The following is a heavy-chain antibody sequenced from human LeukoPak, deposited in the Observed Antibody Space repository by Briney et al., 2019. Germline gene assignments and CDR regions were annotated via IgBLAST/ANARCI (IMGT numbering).Heavy chain of an antibody. D-gene: IGHD3-3*01. CDR3: ARVAVTIYLAPLGY. J-gene: IGHJ4*02. CDR2: INPNSGGT. V-gene: IGHV1-2*02. CDR1: GYTFTGYY. Sequence: ASVKVPCKASGYTFTGYYMHWVRQAPGQGLEWMGWINPNSGGTNYAQKFQGRVTMTRDTSISTACMELSRLRSDDTAVYYCARVAVTIYLAPLGYWGQGTLVTVSS.